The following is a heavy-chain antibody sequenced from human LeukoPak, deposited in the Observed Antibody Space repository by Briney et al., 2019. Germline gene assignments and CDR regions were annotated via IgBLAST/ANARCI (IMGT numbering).Heavy chain of an antibody. V-gene: IGHV3-23*01. J-gene: IGHJ4*02. Sequence: PGGSLRLSCAASGFTFSSYAMSWVRQAPGEGLEWVPAISGSGGSTYYADSVKGRFTISRDNSKNTLYLQMNSLRAEDTAVYYCAKEGYSSGWQQFDYWGQGTLVTVSS. CDR2: ISGSGGST. CDR1: GFTFSSYA. CDR3: AKEGYSSGWQQFDY. D-gene: IGHD6-19*01.